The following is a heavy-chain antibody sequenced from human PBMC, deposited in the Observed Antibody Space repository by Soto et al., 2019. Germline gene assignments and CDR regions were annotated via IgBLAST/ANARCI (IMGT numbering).Heavy chain of an antibody. CDR2: FDPDDGET. D-gene: IGHD1-26*01. J-gene: IGHJ6*02. Sequence: RPPVKVSCKVSGYTLTELSMHWVRQAPGKGLEWMGRFDPDDGETIYAQKFQGRVTMTEDTSADTAYMELSSLRSEDTAVYYCATDQGATLDPYGMDVWGQGTTVTVSS. CDR3: ATDQGATLDPYGMDV. V-gene: IGHV1-24*01. CDR1: GYTLTELS.